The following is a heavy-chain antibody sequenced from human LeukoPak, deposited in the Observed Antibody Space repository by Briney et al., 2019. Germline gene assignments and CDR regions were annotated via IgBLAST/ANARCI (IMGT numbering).Heavy chain of an antibody. CDR3: ARDMVREPYNWFES. V-gene: IGHV4-4*07. CDR2: ISAGGST. CDR1: GGSVSSHY. D-gene: IGHD3-10*01. J-gene: IGHJ5*01. Sequence: PSETLSLTCTVSGGSVSSHYWSWIRQPAGEGLEWIGLISAGGSTNYNPSLKSRVTMSVDTSKNQFSLKLSSVTAADTAVYYCARDMVREPYNWFESWGQGTLVTVAS.